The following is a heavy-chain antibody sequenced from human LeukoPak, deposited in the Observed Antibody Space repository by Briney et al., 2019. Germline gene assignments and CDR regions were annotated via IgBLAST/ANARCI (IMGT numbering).Heavy chain of an antibody. CDR3: ARSRDGYNINWFDP. CDR1: GGSVSSGSYY. CDR2: IYYSGST. J-gene: IGHJ5*02. D-gene: IGHD5-24*01. V-gene: IGHV4-61*01. Sequence: SETLSLTCTVSGGSVSSGSYYWTWIRQPPGKGLEWIGYIYYSGSTNYNPSLKSRVTISVDTSKNQFSLKLSSVTAADTAVYYCARSRDGYNINWFDPWGQGTLVTVSS.